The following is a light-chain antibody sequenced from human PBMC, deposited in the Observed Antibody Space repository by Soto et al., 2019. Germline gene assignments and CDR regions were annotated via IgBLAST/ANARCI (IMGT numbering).Light chain of an antibody. Sequence: QSALTQPASVSGSPGQSITISCTGSSNDVGAYNFVSWYQHHPGRAPKLILYEVTTRPSGVSSRFSGSKSGNTASLTISGLQADDEATYYCSSYTSTNTPYVFGTGTKVTVL. CDR1: SNDVGAYNF. V-gene: IGLV2-14*01. CDR3: SSYTSTNTPYV. CDR2: EVT. J-gene: IGLJ1*01.